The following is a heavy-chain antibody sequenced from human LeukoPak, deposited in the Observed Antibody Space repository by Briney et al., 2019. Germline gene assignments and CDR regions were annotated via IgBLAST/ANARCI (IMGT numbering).Heavy chain of an antibody. CDR3: ARDWGPTVNYYGMDV. Sequence: GGSLRLSCAASGFTFSSYSMNWVRQAPGKGLEWVSSISSSSSYIYYADSVKGRFTISRDNAKNSLYLQMNSLRAEDTAVYYCARDWGPTVNYYGMDVWGQGTTVTVSS. V-gene: IGHV3-21*01. J-gene: IGHJ6*02. D-gene: IGHD3-16*01. CDR2: ISSSSSYI. CDR1: GFTFSSYS.